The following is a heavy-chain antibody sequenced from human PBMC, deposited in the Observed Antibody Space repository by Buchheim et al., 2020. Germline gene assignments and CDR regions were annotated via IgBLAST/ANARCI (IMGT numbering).Heavy chain of an antibody. Sequence: QVQLQESGPGLVKPSGTLSLTCAVSGGSISSSNWWSWVRQPPGKGLEWIGEIYHSGSTNYNPSLKSRVTISVDKSKNLVSLKLSSVTAADTAVYYCARDPDIIVVVTATQTGYYGMDVWGQGTT. CDR3: ARDPDIIVVVTATQTGYYGMDV. CDR1: GGSISSSNW. D-gene: IGHD2-21*02. CDR2: IYHSGST. V-gene: IGHV4-4*02. J-gene: IGHJ6*02.